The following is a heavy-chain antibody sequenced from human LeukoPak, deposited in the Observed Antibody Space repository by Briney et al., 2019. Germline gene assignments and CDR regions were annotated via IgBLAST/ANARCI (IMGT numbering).Heavy chain of an antibody. CDR1: GFTVSSNY. J-gene: IGHJ4*02. CDR3: ARSWRYGDYASDY. V-gene: IGHV3-53*01. CDR2: IYSGGST. D-gene: IGHD4-17*01. Sequence: GGSLRLSCAASGFTVSSNYMSWVRQAPGKGLEWVSVIYSGGSTYYADSVKGRFTISRDNSKNTLYLQMNSLRAEDTAVYYCARSWRYGDYASDYWGQGTLVTVSS.